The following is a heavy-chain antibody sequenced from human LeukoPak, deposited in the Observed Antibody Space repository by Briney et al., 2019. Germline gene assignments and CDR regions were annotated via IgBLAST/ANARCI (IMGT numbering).Heavy chain of an antibody. V-gene: IGHV4-61*08. D-gene: IGHD2-8*01. CDR3: ARGPPYYCINGVCSGYDY. CDR2: MFDSGST. CDR1: GDSVSGGDFY. Sequence: PSETLSLTCTASGDSVSGGDFYWNWIRQPPGKGLEWIGYMFDSGSTNYNPSLKSRVTISVDTSKNQFSLRVNSVTAADTAVYYCARGPPYYCINGVCSGYDYWGQGILVTVSS. J-gene: IGHJ4*02.